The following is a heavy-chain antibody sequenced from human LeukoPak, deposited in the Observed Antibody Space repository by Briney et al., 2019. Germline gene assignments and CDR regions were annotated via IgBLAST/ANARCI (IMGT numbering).Heavy chain of an antibody. CDR2: MYYSGST. CDR1: GGSISSGDYY. Sequence: SQTLSLTCTVSGGSISSGDYYWSWIRQPPGKGLEWIVYMYYSGSTYYNSSLKSLVTMSADTSKNQLNLKLSSVTAADTAVYYCARPYYYDSRIDPWGQGILVTVSS. J-gene: IGHJ5*02. D-gene: IGHD3-22*01. CDR3: ARPYYYDSRIDP. V-gene: IGHV4-30-4*01.